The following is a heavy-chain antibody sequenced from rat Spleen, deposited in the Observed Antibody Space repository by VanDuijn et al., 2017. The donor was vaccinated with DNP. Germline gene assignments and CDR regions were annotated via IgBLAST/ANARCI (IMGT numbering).Heavy chain of an antibody. V-gene: IGHV5-20*01. D-gene: IGHD1-11*01. CDR2: ISYDGRST. CDR1: GFTFSKYG. J-gene: IGHJ3*01. Sequence: EVQLVESGGGLVQPGRSLKLSCAASGFTFSKYGMAWVRQAPTKGLEWVASISYDGRSTYYRDSVKGRFTISRDNAKSSLYLQMDSLRSEDTATYYCTKTGGNWVAHWGQGTLVTVSS. CDR3: TKTGGNWVAH.